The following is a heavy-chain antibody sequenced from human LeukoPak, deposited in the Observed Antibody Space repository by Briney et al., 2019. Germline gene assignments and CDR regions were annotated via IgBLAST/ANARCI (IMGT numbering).Heavy chain of an antibody. CDR1: GLPLSSYA. J-gene: IGHJ4*02. V-gene: IGHV3-23*01. D-gene: IGHD2-21*01. Sequence: SGGSLRLSCAAFGLPLSSYAMSWVRQAPGKGLEWVSATSSSDAGTYHADSVRGRFTISRDNSKNTLYLQMNSLRVEDAAVYYCARAPVTSCRGAYCYPFDYWGQGTLVTVSS. CDR3: ARAPVTSCRGAYCYPFDY. CDR2: TSSSDAGT.